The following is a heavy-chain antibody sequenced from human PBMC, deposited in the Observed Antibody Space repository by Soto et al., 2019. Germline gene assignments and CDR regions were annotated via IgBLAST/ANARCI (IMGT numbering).Heavy chain of an antibody. CDR1: GGSISSYY. CDR2: IYYSGST. CDR3: ARQSSPGHLLY. Sequence: SETLSLTCTVSGGSISSYYWSWIRQPPGKGLEWIGYIYYSGSTNYNPSLKSRVTISVDTSKNQFSLKLSSVTAADTAVYYCARQSSPGHLLYSGPGTLVTVSS. D-gene: IGHD6-13*01. V-gene: IGHV4-59*08. J-gene: IGHJ4*02.